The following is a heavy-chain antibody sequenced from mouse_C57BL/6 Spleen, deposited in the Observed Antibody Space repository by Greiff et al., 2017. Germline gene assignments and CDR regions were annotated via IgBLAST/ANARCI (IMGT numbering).Heavy chain of an antibody. J-gene: IGHJ2*01. Sequence: QVQLQQPGAELVKPGASVKMSCKASGYTFTSYWITWVKQRPGQGLEWIGDIYPGSGSTNYNEKFKGKATLTVDTSSSTAYMQLNSLTSEDSAVYYYARGTTVVGKLDYWGQGTTLTVSS. CDR1: GYTFTSYW. D-gene: IGHD1-1*01. CDR3: ARGTTVVGKLDY. CDR2: IYPGSGST. V-gene: IGHV1-55*01.